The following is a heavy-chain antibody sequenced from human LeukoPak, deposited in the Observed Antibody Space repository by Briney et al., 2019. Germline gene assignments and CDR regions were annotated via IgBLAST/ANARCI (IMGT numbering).Heavy chain of an antibody. V-gene: IGHV3-48*04. CDR3: ARVKSGYIKPGFDY. CDR2: ISSSGSTT. Sequence: GGSLRLSCAASGFTFSSYWMNWVRQAPGKGLEWLSYISSSGSTTYYADSVKGRFTISRDNAKNSLYLQMNSLRAEDTAVYYCARVKSGYIKPGFDYWGQGTLVTVSS. D-gene: IGHD5-12*01. CDR1: GFTFSSYW. J-gene: IGHJ4*02.